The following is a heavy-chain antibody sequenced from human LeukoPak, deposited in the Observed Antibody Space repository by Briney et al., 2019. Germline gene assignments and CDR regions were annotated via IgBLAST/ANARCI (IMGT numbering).Heavy chain of an antibody. CDR2: ISGSGGAGT. V-gene: IGHV3-23*01. D-gene: IGHD1-26*01. CDR3: VKDRGGSPFYGMDV. J-gene: IGHJ6*02. CDR1: AFTFSSYA. Sequence: GGSLRLSCAGSAFTFSSYAMSWVRQAPGKGLEWVSTISGSGGAGTYYADSVKGRFTVSRDNSRNTLYLPMNSLRAEDTAVYYCVKDRGGSPFYGMDVWGQGTTVTVSS.